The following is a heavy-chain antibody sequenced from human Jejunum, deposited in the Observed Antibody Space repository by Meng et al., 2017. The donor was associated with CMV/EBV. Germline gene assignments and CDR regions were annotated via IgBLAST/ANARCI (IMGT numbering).Heavy chain of an antibody. V-gene: IGHV4-30-4*08. CDR3: VRSSWYSWFDP. Sequence: QVQLQESGPALVKPSQTLSLTCTVSGGSVSRADNYWSWIRQPPGKGLEWIGYISNSGSTYYNPSFESRVSISLDTSRNQFSLHLSSVTAADTAVFYCVRSSWYSWFDPWGQGTLVTVSS. D-gene: IGHD6-13*01. J-gene: IGHJ5*02. CDR1: GGSVSRADNY. CDR2: ISNSGST.